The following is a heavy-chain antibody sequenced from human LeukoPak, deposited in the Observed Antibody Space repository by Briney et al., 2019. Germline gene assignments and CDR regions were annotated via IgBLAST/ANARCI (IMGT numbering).Heavy chain of an antibody. CDR3: TTSPVPGIDY. D-gene: IGHD6-19*01. CDR1: GFTFSSYW. CDR2: INSDGSST. J-gene: IGHJ4*02. Sequence: GGSLRLSCAASGFTFSSYWMHWVRQAPGKGLVWVSRINSDGSSTSYADSVKGRFTISRDNAKNTVYLQMSSLRTEDTAMYYCTTSPVPGIDYWGQGIQVTVSS. V-gene: IGHV3-74*01.